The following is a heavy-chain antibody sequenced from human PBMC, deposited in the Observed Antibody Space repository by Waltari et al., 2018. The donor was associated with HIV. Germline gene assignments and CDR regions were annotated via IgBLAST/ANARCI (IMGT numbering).Heavy chain of an antibody. V-gene: IGHV4-34*02. J-gene: IGHJ4*02. CDR2: INHSGRT. D-gene: IGHD3-10*01. CDR3: ARGQYGPGSREDY. Sequence: QVQLQQWGTGLLKPSATLSLTCAVQGGSSSNYYWSWIRQPPGKGLEWIAEINHSGRTNYNPSLKSRLTISVDTSKTQFSVKLTSVTAADTAVYFCARGQYGPGSREDYCGQGTLVTVAS. CDR1: GGSSSNYY.